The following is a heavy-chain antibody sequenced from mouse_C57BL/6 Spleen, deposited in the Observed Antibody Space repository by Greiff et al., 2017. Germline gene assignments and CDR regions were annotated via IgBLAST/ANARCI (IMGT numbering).Heavy chain of an antibody. J-gene: IGHJ3*01. D-gene: IGHD2-1*01. V-gene: IGHV14-4*01. CDR1: GFNIKDDY. Sequence: VQLQQSGAELVRPGASVKLSCTASGFNIKDDYMHWVKQRPEQGLEWIGWIDPENGDTEYASKFQGKATITADTSSNTAYLPLSSLTSEDTAVYYCTSGGVYGNYVAYWGQGTLVTVSA. CDR2: IDPENGDT. CDR3: TSGGVYGNYVAY.